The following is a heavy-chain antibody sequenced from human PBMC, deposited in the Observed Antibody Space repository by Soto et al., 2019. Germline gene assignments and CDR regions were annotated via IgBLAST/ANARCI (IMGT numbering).Heavy chain of an antibody. D-gene: IGHD3-22*01. V-gene: IGHV4-59*01. CDR2: IYYSGST. CDR1: GGSISSYY. J-gene: IGHJ4*02. Sequence: SETLSLTCTVSGGSISSYYWSWIRQPPGEGLEWIGYIYYSGSTNYNPSLKSRVTISVDTSKNQFSLKLSSVTAADTAVYYCARATYDSSGYYSFDDWGQGTLVTVSS. CDR3: ARATYDSSGYYSFDD.